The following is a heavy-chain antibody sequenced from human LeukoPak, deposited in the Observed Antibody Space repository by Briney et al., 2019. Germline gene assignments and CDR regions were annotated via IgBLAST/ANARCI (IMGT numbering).Heavy chain of an antibody. CDR2: INPSGGST. Sequence: ASVTVSCKASGYTFTSYYMHWVRQAPGQGLEWMGIINPSGGSTSYAQKFQGRVTMTRDTSTSTVYMELSSLRSEDTAVYYCASPNPQYSYGSYFDYWGQGTLVTVSS. CDR3: ASPNPQYSYGSYFDY. V-gene: IGHV1-46*01. J-gene: IGHJ4*02. CDR1: GYTFTSYY. D-gene: IGHD5-18*01.